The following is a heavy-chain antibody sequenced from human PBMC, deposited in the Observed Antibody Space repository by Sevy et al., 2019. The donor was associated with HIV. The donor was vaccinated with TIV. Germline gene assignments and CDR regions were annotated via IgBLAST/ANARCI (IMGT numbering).Heavy chain of an antibody. D-gene: IGHD4-4*01. J-gene: IGHJ6*03. V-gene: IGHV1-69*13. CDR1: GGTFSSYG. CDR3: ARDRGDSNYPLYYYMDV. CDR2: IIPIFGTT. Sequence: SVKASCKASGGTFSSYGVSWVRQAPGQGLEWMGGIIPIFGTTNYAQKFQGRVTITADQSTSTAYMELSSLSSENTAVYYCARDRGDSNYPLYYYMDVWGKGTTVTVS.